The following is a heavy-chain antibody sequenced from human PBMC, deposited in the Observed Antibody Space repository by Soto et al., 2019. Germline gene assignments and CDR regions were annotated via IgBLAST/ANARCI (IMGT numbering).Heavy chain of an antibody. Sequence: SETLSLTCAVYGGSFSGYYWGWIRQPPGKGLEWIGEINHSGSTNYNPSLKSRVTISVDTSKNQFSLKLSSVTAADTAVYYCARGSTRITIFGVVSLTPFDPWGQGTLVTVSS. D-gene: IGHD3-3*01. V-gene: IGHV4-34*01. J-gene: IGHJ5*02. CDR2: INHSGST. CDR3: ARGSTRITIFGVVSLTPFDP. CDR1: GGSFSGYY.